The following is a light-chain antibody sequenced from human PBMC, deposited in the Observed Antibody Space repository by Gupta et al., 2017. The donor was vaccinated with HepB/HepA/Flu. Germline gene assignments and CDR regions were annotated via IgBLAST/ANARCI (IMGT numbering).Light chain of an antibody. CDR1: ALPKKF. V-gene: IGLV3-25*03. CDR3: QSADRNSNYG. J-gene: IGLJ2*01. CDR2: KDT. Sequence: SYELTQPPSVSVSPGQTARITCSGDALPKKFAHWSQQKPGQAPVLVRKKDTERPSGIPERCSGSSSGTTVTLTTSGVQAEDEADYYCQSADRNSNYGVGGGTKLTVL.